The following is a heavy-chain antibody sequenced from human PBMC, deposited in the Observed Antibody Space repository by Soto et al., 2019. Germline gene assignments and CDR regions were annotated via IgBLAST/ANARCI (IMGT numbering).Heavy chain of an antibody. CDR3: ARTVLGPDLLADSFVDYYYYMDV. J-gene: IGHJ6*03. V-gene: IGHV4-59*08. Sequence: PSKTLSLTCTVSGGSISSFYWSWSRQPPGKELEWIGYVYYTGSTSYNPSLKRRVTFSADSSRGQFSLRLNSVTAADTAVYYCARTVLGPDLLADSFVDYYYYMDVWGQGTTVTVSS. D-gene: IGHD3-9*01. CDR2: VYYTGST. CDR1: GGSISSFY.